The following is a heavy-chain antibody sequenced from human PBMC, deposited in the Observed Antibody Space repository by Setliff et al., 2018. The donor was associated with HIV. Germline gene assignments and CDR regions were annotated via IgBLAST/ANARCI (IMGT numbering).Heavy chain of an antibody. CDR1: GASISSDT. V-gene: IGHV4-59*01. J-gene: IGHJ2*01. Sequence: SETLSLTCIVSGASISSDTWSWIRQPPGKGLQWIGFIYNSATTNYNPSLKSRVTISLDTSKNQFSLKLSSMTAADTAVYYCARDVGLCGVDCWPYFYFDLWGRGNLVTVSS. D-gene: IGHD2-21*02. CDR3: ARDVGLCGVDCWPYFYFDL. CDR2: IYNSATT.